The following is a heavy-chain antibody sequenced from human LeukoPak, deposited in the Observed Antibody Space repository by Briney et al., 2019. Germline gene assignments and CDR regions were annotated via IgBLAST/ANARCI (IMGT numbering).Heavy chain of an antibody. D-gene: IGHD2/OR15-2a*01. J-gene: IGHJ4*02. CDR3: VSFYETY. Sequence: GALRLSCAASSNYWMHWVRQAPGKGLVWVSHINSDGSWTSYADSVKGRFTISKDNAKNTVYLQMNSLRAEDTAVYYCVSFYETYWGRGTLVTVSS. V-gene: IGHV3-74*01. CDR1: SNYW. CDR2: INSDGSWT.